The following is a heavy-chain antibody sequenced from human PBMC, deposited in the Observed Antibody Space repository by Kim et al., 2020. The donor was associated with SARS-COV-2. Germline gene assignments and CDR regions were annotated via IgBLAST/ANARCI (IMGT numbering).Heavy chain of an antibody. D-gene: IGHD3-10*01. V-gene: IGHV3-9*01. CDR2: ISWNSGSI. Sequence: GGSLRLSCAASGFTFDDYAMHWVRQAPGKGLEWVSGISWNSGSIGYADSVKGRFTISRDNAKNSLYLQMNSLRAEDTALYYCAKDRKKDVLLWFGDRQGLYGMDVWGQGTTVTVSS. J-gene: IGHJ6*02. CDR3: AKDRKKDVLLWFGDRQGLYGMDV. CDR1: GFTFDDYA.